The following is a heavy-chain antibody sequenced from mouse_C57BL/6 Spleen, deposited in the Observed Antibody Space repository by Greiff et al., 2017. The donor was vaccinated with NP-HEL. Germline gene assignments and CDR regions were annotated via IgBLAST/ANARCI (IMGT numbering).Heavy chain of an antibody. CDR2: ISGGGGNT. Sequence: EVKLVESGGGLVKPGGSLKLSCAASGFTFSSYTMSWVRQTPEKRLEWVATISGGGGNTYYPDSVKGRFTISRDNAKNTLYLQMSSLRSEDTALYYCARHVRGYSSYAMDYWGQGTSVTVSS. V-gene: IGHV5-9*01. D-gene: IGHD3-1*01. J-gene: IGHJ4*01. CDR1: GFTFSSYT. CDR3: ARHVRGYSSYAMDY.